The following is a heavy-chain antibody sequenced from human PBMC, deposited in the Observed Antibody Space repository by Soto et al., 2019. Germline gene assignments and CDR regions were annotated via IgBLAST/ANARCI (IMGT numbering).Heavy chain of an antibody. Sequence: EVQLVESGGVVVQPGGSLRLSWAASGFTFDDYAMHWGRQAPGKGLEWVSLISWDGGSTYYADSVKGRFTISRDNSKNSLDLQMNSLRAEDTALYYCAKAARVMYYYYGMDVWGQGTTVTVSS. J-gene: IGHJ6*02. CDR2: ISWDGGST. CDR3: AKAARVMYYYYGMDV. D-gene: IGHD2-21*01. V-gene: IGHV3-43D*04. CDR1: GFTFDDYA.